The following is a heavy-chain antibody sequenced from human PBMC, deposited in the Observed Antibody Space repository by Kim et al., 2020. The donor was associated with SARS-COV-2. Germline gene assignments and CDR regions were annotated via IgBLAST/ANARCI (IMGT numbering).Heavy chain of an antibody. CDR1: GYTFTMNA. CDR2: INTDTGNP. CDR3: TRVIWGTYRYTDY. Sequence: ASLKVSCKASGYTFTMNAISRVRQAPGQGLEWMGWINTDTGNPTYAQAFTRRFVFSVDTSVTTAYLQISSLEPEDTALYYCTRVIWGTYRYTDYWGQGTLVTVSS. J-gene: IGHJ4*02. V-gene: IGHV7-4-1*02. D-gene: IGHD3-16*02.